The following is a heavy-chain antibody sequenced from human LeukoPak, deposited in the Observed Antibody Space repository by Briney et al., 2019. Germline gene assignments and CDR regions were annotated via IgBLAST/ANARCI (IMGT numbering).Heavy chain of an antibody. CDR1: GGSFSGYY. J-gene: IGHJ4*02. D-gene: IGHD3-10*01. V-gene: IGHV4-34*01. Sequence: PSETLSLTCAVYGGSFSGYYWSWIRQPPGKGLEWIGETNHSGSTNYNPSLKSRVTISVDTSKNQFSLKLSSVTAADTAVYYCARGGGSALDYWGQGTLVTVSS. CDR2: TNHSGST. CDR3: ARGGGSALDY.